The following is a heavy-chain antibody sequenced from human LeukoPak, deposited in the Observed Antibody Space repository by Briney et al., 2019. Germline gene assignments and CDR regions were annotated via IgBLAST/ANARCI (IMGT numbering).Heavy chain of an antibody. CDR2: ISSSSSYI. J-gene: IGHJ3*02. Sequence: GGSLRLSCAASGFTFSSYSMNWVRQAPGKGLEWVSSISSSSSYIYYADSVKGRFTISRDNAKNSLYLQMDSLRAEDTAVYYCASEITMIVVYDAFDIWGQGTMVTVSS. CDR3: ASEITMIVVYDAFDI. V-gene: IGHV3-21*01. CDR1: GFTFSSYS. D-gene: IGHD3-22*01.